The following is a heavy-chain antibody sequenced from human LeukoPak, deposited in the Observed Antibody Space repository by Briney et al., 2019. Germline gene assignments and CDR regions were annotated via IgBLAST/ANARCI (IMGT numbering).Heavy chain of an antibody. J-gene: IGHJ5*02. CDR2: ISSGGGNT. CDR3: ASRISGSSS. V-gene: IGHV3-23*01. CDR1: GFTFSTYA. Sequence: GGSLRLSCAASGFTFSTYAMSWIRQAPGKGLEWVSAISSGGGNTDYADSVKGRFTISRDNSKNTVFLQMNSLRAEDTGVYYCASRISGSSSWGQGTLVTVSS. D-gene: IGHD3-10*01.